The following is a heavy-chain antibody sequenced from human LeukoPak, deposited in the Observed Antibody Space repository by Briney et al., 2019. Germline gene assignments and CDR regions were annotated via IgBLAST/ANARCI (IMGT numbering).Heavy chain of an antibody. CDR1: GYTFTGYY. D-gene: IGHD3-22*01. Sequence: GASVKVSCKASGYTFTGYYMHWVRQAPGQGLEWMGWINPNSGGTNYAQKFQGRVTMTRDTSISTAYMELSRLRSDDTAVSYCAISYDSSGSPEGFDYWGQGTLVTVSS. J-gene: IGHJ4*02. CDR2: INPNSGGT. CDR3: AISYDSSGSPEGFDY. V-gene: IGHV1-2*02.